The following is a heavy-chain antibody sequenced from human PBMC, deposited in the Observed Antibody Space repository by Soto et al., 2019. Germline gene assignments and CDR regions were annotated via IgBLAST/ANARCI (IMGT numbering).Heavy chain of an antibody. CDR3: ARHERGDYYARGYYFDY. D-gene: IGHD3-10*01. J-gene: IGHJ4*02. Sequence: GASLKISCQGSGYSFTSYWISWVRQMPGKGLEWMGRIDPSDSYTNYSPSFQGHVTISADKSISTAYLQWSSLKASDTAMYYCARHERGDYYARGYYFDYWGQGTLVTVSS. V-gene: IGHV5-10-1*01. CDR2: IDPSDSYT. CDR1: GYSFTSYW.